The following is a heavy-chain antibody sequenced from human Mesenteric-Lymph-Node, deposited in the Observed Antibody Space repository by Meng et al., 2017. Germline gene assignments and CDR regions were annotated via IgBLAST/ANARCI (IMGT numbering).Heavy chain of an antibody. CDR3: ADSVGYSYGSFDY. D-gene: IGHD5-18*01. Sequence: VQWVQQGAEVKRLGCSVTVPGKASGGTFSSLAISWVRQAPGQGLEWMGGIIPIFGTANYAQKFQDRVTITADKSTSTAYMELSSLRSEDTAVYYCADSVGYSYGSFDYWGQGTLVTVSS. J-gene: IGHJ4*02. V-gene: IGHV1-69*06. CDR1: GGTFSSLA. CDR2: IIPIFGTA.